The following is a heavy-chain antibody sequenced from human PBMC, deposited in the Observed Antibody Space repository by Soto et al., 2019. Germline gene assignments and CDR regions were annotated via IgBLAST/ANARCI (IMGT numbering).Heavy chain of an antibody. V-gene: IGHV3-15*05. CDR1: GFIFGDAW. J-gene: IGHJ4*02. Sequence: GVSLRLSCAVSGFIFGDAWLSWVRQAPGKGLEWVGRVKRKSDGETTDYAAPVIGRFTISRDDSKPTVYLQMNSLKIEDTGIYYCVAGSPFEYWGQGTLVTVSS. CDR2: VKRKSDGETT. CDR3: VAGSPFEY. D-gene: IGHD1-26*01.